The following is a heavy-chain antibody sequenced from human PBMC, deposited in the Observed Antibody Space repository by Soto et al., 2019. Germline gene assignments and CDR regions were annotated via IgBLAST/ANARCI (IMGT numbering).Heavy chain of an antibody. CDR3: ARLSERPHYYYGMDV. CDR2: TRNKANSYTT. J-gene: IGHJ6*02. Sequence: PGGSLRLSCAASGFTFSTYGMHWVRQAPGKGLEWVGRTRNKANSYTTEYAASVKGRFTISGDDSKNSLYLQMNSLKTEDTAVYYCARLSERPHYYYGMDVWGQGTTVTVSS. CDR1: GFTFSTYG. D-gene: IGHD1-1*01. V-gene: IGHV3-72*01.